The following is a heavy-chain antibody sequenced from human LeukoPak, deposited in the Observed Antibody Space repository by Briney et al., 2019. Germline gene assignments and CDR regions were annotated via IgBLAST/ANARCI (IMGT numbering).Heavy chain of an antibody. CDR3: AKEDTFMGALVF. Sequence: PGGSLRLSCAASGFTFSSCAMSWVSQPPGKGLEWVSYISTSGTNIYYADSVKGRFTISRDNSKNTLYLQMNSLRTEDTAVYYCAKEDTFMGALVFWGQGTLVTASP. CDR1: GFTFSSCA. CDR2: ISTSGTNI. V-gene: IGHV3-48*01. D-gene: IGHD5-18*01. J-gene: IGHJ4*02.